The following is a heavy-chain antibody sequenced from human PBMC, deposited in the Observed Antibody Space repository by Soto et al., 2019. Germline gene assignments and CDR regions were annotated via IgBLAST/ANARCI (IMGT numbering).Heavy chain of an antibody. CDR2: ISYDGSNK. V-gene: IGHV3-30-3*01. J-gene: IGHJ4*02. D-gene: IGHD3-22*01. CDR1: GFTFSSYA. CDR3: GRAYYYYESRAFDY. Sequence: GGSLRLSCAASGFTFSSYAMHWVRQAPGKGLEWVAVISYDGSNKYYADSVKGRFTISRDNSKNTLYLQMNSLRAEDTAVYYCGRAYYYYESRAFDYWGQGTLVTVSS.